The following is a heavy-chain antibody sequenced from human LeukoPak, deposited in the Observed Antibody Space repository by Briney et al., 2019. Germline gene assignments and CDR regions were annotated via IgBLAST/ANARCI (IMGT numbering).Heavy chain of an antibody. CDR2: IYYSGST. D-gene: IGHD6-13*01. V-gene: IGHV4-59*01. J-gene: IGHJ4*02. Sequence: SETLSLTCPVSGGSLSSYYWSWIRQPPGTGLEWIGYIYYSGSTNYNPSLKSRVTISVDTSKNQFSLKLSSVTAADTAVYYCARDSSSSWYGYFDYWGQGTLVTVSS. CDR3: ARDSSSSWYGYFDY. CDR1: GGSLSSYY.